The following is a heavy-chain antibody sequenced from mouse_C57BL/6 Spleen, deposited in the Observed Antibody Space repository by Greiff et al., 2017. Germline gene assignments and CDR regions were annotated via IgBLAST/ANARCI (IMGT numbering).Heavy chain of an antibody. Sequence: QVQLQQPGAELVRPGSSVKLSCKASGYTFTSYWMHWVKQRPIQGLEWIGNIDPSDSETHYNQKFKDKATLTVDKSSSTAYMQLSSLTSEDSAVYYCARGPDLGYGSTFDVWGTGTTVTVSS. V-gene: IGHV1-52*01. CDR2: IDPSDSET. CDR3: ARGPDLGYGSTFDV. CDR1: GYTFTSYW. D-gene: IGHD1-1*01. J-gene: IGHJ1*03.